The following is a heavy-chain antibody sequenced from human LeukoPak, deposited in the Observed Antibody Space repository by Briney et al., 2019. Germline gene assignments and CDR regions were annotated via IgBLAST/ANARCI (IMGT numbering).Heavy chain of an antibody. CDR2: ISSSSSII. CDR1: AFTFSSYS. D-gene: IGHD1-7*01. V-gene: IGHV3-21*01. CDR3: ARGGTGATRDDTFDI. J-gene: IGHJ3*02. Sequence: PGGPLRLSCAASAFTFSSYSMNWVRQAPGKGLEWVSSISSSSSIIFYADSVKGRFTISRDKAKNSLYMQMDSLRAEDTAVYYCARGGTGATRDDTFDIWGQGAMSPSLQ.